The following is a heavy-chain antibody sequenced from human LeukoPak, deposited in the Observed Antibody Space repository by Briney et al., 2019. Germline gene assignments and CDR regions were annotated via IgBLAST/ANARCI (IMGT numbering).Heavy chain of an antibody. Sequence: GGSLRLTCAASGFTFSNFAMAWVRQVPEKGLEWVSFIRGGGAGAHYADSVRGRFTISRDNSKNTLYLEMNSLRADDTAVYYCAKASYSYGNDAFDIWGQGTKVTVSS. CDR3: AKASYSYGNDAFDI. CDR2: IRGGGAGA. CDR1: GFTFSNFA. J-gene: IGHJ3*02. D-gene: IGHD3-16*02. V-gene: IGHV3-23*01.